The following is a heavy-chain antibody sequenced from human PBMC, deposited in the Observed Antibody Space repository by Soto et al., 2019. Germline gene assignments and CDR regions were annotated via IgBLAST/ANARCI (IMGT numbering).Heavy chain of an antibody. V-gene: IGHV3-74*01. CDR2: INSDGSII. CDR3: VRRDLYKGIDY. J-gene: IGHJ4*02. Sequence: GGSLRLSCAASGFTFSSDWMHWVRQAPGKGLVWVSRINSDGSIINYADSVKGRFTVSRDNAKNTLYLQMGSLRAEDTAVYYCVRRDLYKGIDYWGQGTLVTVSS. D-gene: IGHD1-1*01. CDR1: GFTFSSDW.